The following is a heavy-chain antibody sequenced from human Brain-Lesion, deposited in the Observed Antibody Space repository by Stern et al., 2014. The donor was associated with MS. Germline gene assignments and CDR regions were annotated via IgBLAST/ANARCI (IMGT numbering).Heavy chain of an antibody. Sequence: VQLVESGPGLVKPSQTLSLSCTVSGGSISSGGYYWSWIRQPAGKGLEWIGRIFNRGSTSYHPSLKSRVTIPIDTSKTQFSLRLNSMTAADTAVYYCARGRVVPGFQYYATDVWGQGTTVIVSS. CDR2: IFNRGST. J-gene: IGHJ6*02. CDR3: ARGRVVPGFQYYATDV. CDR1: GGSISSGGYY. V-gene: IGHV4-61*02. D-gene: IGHD2-2*01.